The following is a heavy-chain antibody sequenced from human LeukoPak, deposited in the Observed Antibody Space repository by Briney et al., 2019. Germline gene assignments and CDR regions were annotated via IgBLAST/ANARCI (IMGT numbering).Heavy chain of an antibody. CDR3: ARDPACVVGATNPSDSYYYGMDV. J-gene: IGHJ6*02. Sequence: GGSLRLSCAASGFTFGSCAMSWVRQAPGKGLEWVSAIRGSGGSTYYADSVKGRFTISRDNSKNTLYLQMDRLRAEDTAVYYCARDPACVVGATNPSDSYYYGMDVWGQGTTVTVSS. CDR2: IRGSGGST. CDR1: GFTFGSCA. D-gene: IGHD1-26*01. V-gene: IGHV3-23*01.